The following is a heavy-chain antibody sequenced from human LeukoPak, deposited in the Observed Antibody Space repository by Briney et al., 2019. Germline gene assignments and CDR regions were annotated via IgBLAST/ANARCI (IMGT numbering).Heavy chain of an antibody. D-gene: IGHD2-21*02. Sequence: GGSLRLSCAASGFTFSNAWMSWVRQAPGKGLEWVSVIYSGGSTYYADSVKGRFTISRDNSKNTLYLQMNSLRAEDTAVYYCARESCGGDCYSALNYYYYGMDVWGQGTTVTVSS. CDR3: ARESCGGDCYSALNYYYYGMDV. V-gene: IGHV3-53*01. CDR1: GFTFSNAW. J-gene: IGHJ6*02. CDR2: IYSGGST.